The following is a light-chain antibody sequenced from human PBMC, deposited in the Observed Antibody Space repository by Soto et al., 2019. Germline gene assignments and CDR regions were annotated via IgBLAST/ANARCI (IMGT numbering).Light chain of an antibody. J-gene: IGLJ2*01. Sequence: QSALTQPASVSGSPGQSITISCTGTSSDVGGYNYVSWYQQHPGKAPKLMIYDVSNRPSGVSNRFSGSKSGNTASLTISGSQAEDEADYYCSSYTSSSTPVFGGGTQLTVL. V-gene: IGLV2-14*01. CDR1: SSDVGGYNY. CDR3: SSYTSSSTPV. CDR2: DVS.